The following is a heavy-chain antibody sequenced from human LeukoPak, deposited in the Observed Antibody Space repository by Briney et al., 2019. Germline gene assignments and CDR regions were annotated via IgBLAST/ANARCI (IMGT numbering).Heavy chain of an antibody. CDR2: ISAYNGNT. D-gene: IGHD4-17*01. CDR3: ARAYGSYYYYYYMDV. V-gene: IGHV1-18*01. J-gene: IGHJ6*03. Sequence: ASVKVSCKASGYTFTSYGISWVRQAPGQGLEWMGWISAYNGNTNYAQKLQGRVTMTTDTSTSTAYMELRSLRSDDTAVYYCARAYGSYYYYYYMDVWGKGTTVTISS. CDR1: GYTFTSYG.